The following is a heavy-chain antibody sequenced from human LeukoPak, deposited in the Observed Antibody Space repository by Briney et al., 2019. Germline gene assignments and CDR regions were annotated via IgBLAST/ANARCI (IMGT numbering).Heavy chain of an antibody. CDR3: ARGVGSSPYYFDY. J-gene: IGHJ4*02. Sequence: GASVKVSCKASGGTFSSYATSWVRQAPGQGLEWMGGIIPIFGTANYAQKFQGRVTITTDESTSTAYMELSSLRSEDTAVYYCARGVGSSPYYFDYWGQGTLVTVSS. CDR1: GGTFSSYA. D-gene: IGHD6-6*01. V-gene: IGHV1-69*05. CDR2: IIPIFGTA.